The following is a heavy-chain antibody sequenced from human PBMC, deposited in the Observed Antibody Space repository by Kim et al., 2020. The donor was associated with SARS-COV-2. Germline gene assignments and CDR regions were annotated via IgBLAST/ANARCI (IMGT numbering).Heavy chain of an antibody. Sequence: TDYAAPVKARFTISRDDSKNTLYLEMTRLRTEETAVYYCTTDRYDTANDCWGQGTLVTVSS. D-gene: IGHD5-18*01. CDR3: TTDRYDTANDC. CDR2: T. J-gene: IGHJ4*02. V-gene: IGHV3-15*01.